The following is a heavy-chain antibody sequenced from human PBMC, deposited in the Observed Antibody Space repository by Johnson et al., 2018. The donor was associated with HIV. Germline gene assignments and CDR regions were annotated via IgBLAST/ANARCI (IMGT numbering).Heavy chain of an antibody. CDR2: LFSGGSL. CDR3: ARACRDGYTCDAFDI. D-gene: IGHD5-24*01. Sequence: QVQLVESGGGVVQPGGSLRLSCAASGFTFSSYGMHWVRQAPGTGLEWVSVLFSGGSLYFADSVKGRFTISRDNSNNTLYLQMNSLRAEDTAVYYCARACRDGYTCDAFDIWGQGTMVTVSS. V-gene: IGHV3-NL1*01. CDR1: GFTFSSYG. J-gene: IGHJ3*02.